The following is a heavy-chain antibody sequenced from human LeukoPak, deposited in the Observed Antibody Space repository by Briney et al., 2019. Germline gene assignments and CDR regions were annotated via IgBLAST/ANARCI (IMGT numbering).Heavy chain of an antibody. V-gene: IGHV3-21*04. CDR2: ISSSSSYI. D-gene: IGHD3-22*01. CDR3: AKPAEREYYYDSSGYYSDARSYYFDY. J-gene: IGHJ4*02. CDR1: GFTFSSYS. Sequence: GGSLRLSCAASGFTFSSYSMNWVRQAPGKGLEWVSSISSSSSYIYYADSVKGRFTISRDNAKNSLYLQMNSLRAEDTAVYYCAKPAEREYYYDSSGYYSDARSYYFDYWGQGTLVTVSS.